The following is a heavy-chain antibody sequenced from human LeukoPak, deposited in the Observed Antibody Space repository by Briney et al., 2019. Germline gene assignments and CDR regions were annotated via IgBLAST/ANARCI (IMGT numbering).Heavy chain of an antibody. V-gene: IGHV4-59*06. D-gene: IGHD6-13*01. CDR1: GGSISSYY. CDR2: IYYSGST. J-gene: IGHJ5*02. CDR3: ARARSIAAAGYNWFDP. Sequence: SETLSLTCTVSGGSISSYYWSWIRQHPGKGLEWIGYIYYSGSTYYNPSLKSRVTISVDTSKNQFSLKLSSVTAADTAVYYCARARSIAAAGYNWFDPWGQGTLVTVSS.